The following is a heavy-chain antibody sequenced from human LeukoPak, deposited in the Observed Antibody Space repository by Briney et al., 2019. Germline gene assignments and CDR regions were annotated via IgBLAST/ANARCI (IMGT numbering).Heavy chain of an antibody. Sequence: PGGSLRLSCEASGFTFSSYGMHWVRQAPGKGLEWVAVIWYDGSNKYYADSVKGRFTISRDNSKNTLYLQMNSLRAEDTAVYYCAREQPTYYGMDVWGQGTTVTVSS. V-gene: IGHV3-33*01. CDR3: AREQPTYYGMDV. J-gene: IGHJ6*02. CDR2: IWYDGSNK. CDR1: GFTFSSYG.